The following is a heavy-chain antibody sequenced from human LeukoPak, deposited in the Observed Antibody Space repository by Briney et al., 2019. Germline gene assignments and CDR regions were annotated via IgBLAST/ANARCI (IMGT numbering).Heavy chain of an antibody. D-gene: IGHD4/OR15-4a*01. CDR1: GFTFSSYA. CDR2: ISYDGSNK. V-gene: IGHV3-30*04. Sequence: GGSLRLSCAASGFTFSSYAMHWVRQAPGKGLEWVAVISYDGSNKYYADSVKGRFTISRDNSKNTLYLQMKSLRAEDTAVYYCARDDSTMADYWGQGTLVTVSS. CDR3: ARDDSTMADY. J-gene: IGHJ4*02.